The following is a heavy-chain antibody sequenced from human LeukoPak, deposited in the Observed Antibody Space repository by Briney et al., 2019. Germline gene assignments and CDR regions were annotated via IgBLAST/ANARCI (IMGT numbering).Heavy chain of an antibody. J-gene: IGHJ4*02. V-gene: IGHV3-23*01. Sequence: GGSLRLSCADSGITFSSYAMRGVRRAPGKGLEWVSAISGSGGSTYYADSVKGRFTISRDNSKNTLYLQMNSLRAEDTAVYYCASVGGIVGANFDYWGQGTLVTVSS. D-gene: IGHD1-26*01. CDR3: ASVGGIVGANFDY. CDR2: ISGSGGST. CDR1: GITFSSYA.